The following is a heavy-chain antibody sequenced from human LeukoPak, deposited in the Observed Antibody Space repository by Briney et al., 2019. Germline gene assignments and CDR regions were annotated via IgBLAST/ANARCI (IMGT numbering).Heavy chain of an antibody. CDR3: AKDNGDQYYYYGMDV. V-gene: IGHV3-43*01. CDR1: GFTFDDCT. J-gene: IGHJ6*02. Sequence: GGSLRLSCAASGFTFDDCTMHWVRQAPGKGLEWVSLISWDGGSTYYADSVKGRFTISRDNSKNSLYLQMNSLRTEDTALYYCAKDNGDQYYYYGMDVWGQGTTVTVSS. D-gene: IGHD4-17*01. CDR2: ISWDGGST.